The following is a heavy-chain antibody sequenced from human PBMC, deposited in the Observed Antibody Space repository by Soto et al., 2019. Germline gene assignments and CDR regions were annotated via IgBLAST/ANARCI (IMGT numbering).Heavy chain of an antibody. V-gene: IGHV4-39*02. J-gene: IGHJ4*02. D-gene: IGHD6-6*01. Sequence: QLQLQESGPGLVKPSETLSLTCTVSGGSISSSSYYWGWIRQPPGKGLEWIGSIYYSGSTYYNPSLKSRVTISVDTSKNQFSLKLSSVTAADTAVYYCARDIAARHPFDYWGQGTLVTVSS. CDR3: ARDIAARHPFDY. CDR1: GGSISSSSYY. CDR2: IYYSGST.